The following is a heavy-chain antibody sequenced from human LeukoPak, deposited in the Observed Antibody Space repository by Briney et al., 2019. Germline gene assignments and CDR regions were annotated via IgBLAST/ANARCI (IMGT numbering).Heavy chain of an antibody. CDR1: GFTFSNYG. Sequence: GGSLRLSCAASGFTFSNYGMHWVRQAPGKGLEWVAVISYDGSNKYYADSVKGRFTISRDNSKNTLYLQMNSLRAEDTAVYYCAKERGFPRWLHLTIDYWGQGTLVTVSS. D-gene: IGHD5-24*01. CDR2: ISYDGSNK. V-gene: IGHV3-30*18. J-gene: IGHJ4*02. CDR3: AKERGFPRWLHLTIDY.